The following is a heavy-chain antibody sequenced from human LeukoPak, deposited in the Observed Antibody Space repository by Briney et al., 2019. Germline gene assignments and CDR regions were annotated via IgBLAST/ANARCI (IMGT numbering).Heavy chain of an antibody. Sequence: PSETLSLTCTVSVGSISSSSYYWGWMRQPPGKGLEWLGSIYYSGSTYYNPSLKSGDTISVDMSKNQFSLKLSSVTAADTAVYYCARERTYYDFWSGYYTGESFDYWGQGTLVTVSS. CDR1: VGSISSSSYY. CDR2: IYYSGST. J-gene: IGHJ4*02. D-gene: IGHD3-3*01. CDR3: ARERTYYDFWSGYYTGESFDY. V-gene: IGHV4-39*07.